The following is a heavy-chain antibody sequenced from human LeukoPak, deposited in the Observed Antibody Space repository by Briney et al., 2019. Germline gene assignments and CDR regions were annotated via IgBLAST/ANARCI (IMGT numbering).Heavy chain of an antibody. CDR2: IYPSSGYT. CDR3: ARDTGSYSASS. D-gene: IGHD1-26*01. Sequence: GASVTVSCKASGYTLTSNNMHWVRQAPGQGLEWMGIIYPSSGYTRYAQKFQGRVTLTRDTSTRTVYMELSSLRSEDTAMYYCARDTGSYSASSWGQGTLVTVSS. J-gene: IGHJ5*02. CDR1: GYTLTSNN. V-gene: IGHV1-46*01.